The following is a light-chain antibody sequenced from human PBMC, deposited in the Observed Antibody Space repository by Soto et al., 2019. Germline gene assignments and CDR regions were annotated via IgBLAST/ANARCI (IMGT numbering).Light chain of an antibody. CDR2: DVS. J-gene: IGLJ2*01. V-gene: IGLV2-14*01. Sequence: QSALTQPASVSGSPGQTITISCTGTSSDVGGYNYVSWYQQHPGKAPKLTIYDVSNRPSGVSNRFSGSKSGNTASLTISGLQAEDEADYYCSSYTSSSSLVVFGGGTKRTVL. CDR3: SSYTSSSSLVV. CDR1: SSDVGGYNY.